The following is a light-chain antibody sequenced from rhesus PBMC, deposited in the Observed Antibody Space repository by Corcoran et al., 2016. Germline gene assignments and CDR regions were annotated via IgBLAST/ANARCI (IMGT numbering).Light chain of an antibody. CDR2: RAS. CDR1: QGISNW. V-gene: IGKV1-69*01. J-gene: IGKJ4*01. Sequence: DIQMTQSPSSLSASVGDRVTITCRASQGISNWLAWYQTKPGKAPKLLNYRASNLETGAPSRFSGSGSGTDLTLTISSLQPEDIATYYCQQHDNSPLTFGGGTKVELK. CDR3: QQHDNSPLT.